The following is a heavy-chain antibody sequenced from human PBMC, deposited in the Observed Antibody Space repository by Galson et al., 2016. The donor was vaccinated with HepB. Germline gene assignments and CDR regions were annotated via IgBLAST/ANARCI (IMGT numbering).Heavy chain of an antibody. V-gene: IGHV3-30*18. CDR1: GFSFSNYG. CDR2: ISSDGSNK. J-gene: IGHJ4*02. CDR3: AKDISPLLQGVIGY. D-gene: IGHD3-16*02. Sequence: SLRLSCAGSGFSFSNYGMNWVRQAPGNGLEWVAAISSDGSNKDYGDSVKGRFTIFRDNSNNTLSLQMNSLRVEDTALYYGAKDISPLLQGVIGYWGQGTLVTVSS.